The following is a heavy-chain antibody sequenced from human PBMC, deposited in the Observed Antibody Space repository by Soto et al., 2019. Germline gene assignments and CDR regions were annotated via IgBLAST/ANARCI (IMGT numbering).Heavy chain of an antibody. V-gene: IGHV1-2*04. CDR3: ARGIAAAGNDAFDI. CDR1: GYTFTGYY. CDR2: INPNSGGT. Sequence: GASVKVSCKASGYTFTGYYMHWVRQAPGQGLEWMGWINPNSGGTNYAQKFQGWVTMTRDTSISTAYMELSRLRSDVTAVYYCARGIAAAGNDAFDIWGQGTMVTVSS. D-gene: IGHD6-13*01. J-gene: IGHJ3*02.